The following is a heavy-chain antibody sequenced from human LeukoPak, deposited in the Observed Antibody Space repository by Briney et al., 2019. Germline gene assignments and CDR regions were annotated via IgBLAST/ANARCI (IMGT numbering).Heavy chain of an antibody. D-gene: IGHD5-12*01. J-gene: IGHJ4*02. Sequence: GGSLRLSCAASGFTFSDHYMDWVRQAPGKGLEWVAFISYDGSNKYYGDSVKGRFTISRDDSKNTLSLQMNSLRPEDTALYYCARHIGYDFDYWGQGTLVTVSS. CDR1: GFTFSDHY. CDR2: ISYDGSNK. CDR3: ARHIGYDFDY. V-gene: IGHV3-30-3*01.